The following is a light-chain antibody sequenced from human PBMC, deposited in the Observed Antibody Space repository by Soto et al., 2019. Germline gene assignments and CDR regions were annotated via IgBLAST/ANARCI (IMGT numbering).Light chain of an antibody. CDR3: QQLNSYSFT. J-gene: IGKJ3*01. V-gene: IGKV1-9*01. Sequence: DIQLTQSPSFLSASVGDRVTITCRASQGISSYLAWYQQKPGKAPKLLMYAASTLQSGVPSRFSGSGSGTEFTLTISSLQPEDFATYYCQQLNSYSFTFGPGTKVDIK. CDR1: QGISSY. CDR2: AAS.